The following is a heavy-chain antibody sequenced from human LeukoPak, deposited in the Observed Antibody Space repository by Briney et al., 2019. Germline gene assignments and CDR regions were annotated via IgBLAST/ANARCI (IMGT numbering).Heavy chain of an antibody. CDR3: ARGYYDTRGSAFDI. V-gene: IGHV1-46*01. J-gene: IGHJ3*02. CDR1: GYTFSSYY. D-gene: IGHD3-22*01. CDR2: INPSGGGT. Sequence: ASVKVSCKASGYTFSSYYMHWVRQAPGQGLGWMGIINPSGGGTSYAQKFQGRVTMTGDTSTSTVYMDLSSLRSEDTAMYYCARGYYDTRGSAFDIWGQGTMVTVSS.